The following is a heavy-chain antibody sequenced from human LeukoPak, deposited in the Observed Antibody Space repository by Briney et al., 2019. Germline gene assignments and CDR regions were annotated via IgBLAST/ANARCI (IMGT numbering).Heavy chain of an antibody. J-gene: IGHJ6*03. Sequence: SETLSLTCTVSGGSISTYYWSWIRQPPGKGLEYIGYIYYSGSTNYNPSLKSRVTMSVDTSKNQFSLKLSSVTAADTAVYYCARARSDCSSTSCYVGYYYYMDVWGKGTTVTISS. D-gene: IGHD2-2*01. CDR1: GGSISTYY. CDR2: IYYSGST. V-gene: IGHV4-59*12. CDR3: ARARSDCSSTSCYVGYYYYMDV.